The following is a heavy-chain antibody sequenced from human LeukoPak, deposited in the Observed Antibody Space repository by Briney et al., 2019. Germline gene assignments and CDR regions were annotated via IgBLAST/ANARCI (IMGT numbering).Heavy chain of an antibody. Sequence: PGGSLRLSCAASGFTSSNAWMSWVRQAPGKGLEWVGRIKSKTDGGTTDYAAPVKGRFTISRDDSKNTLYLQMNSLKTEDTAVYYCAKDPEWVGATTRQAGSGTRVTPPDYWGQGTLVTVSS. CDR2: IKSKTDGGTT. CDR1: GFTSSNAW. J-gene: IGHJ4*02. CDR3: AKDPEWVGATTRQAGSGTRVTPPDY. D-gene: IGHD1-26*01. V-gene: IGHV3-15*01.